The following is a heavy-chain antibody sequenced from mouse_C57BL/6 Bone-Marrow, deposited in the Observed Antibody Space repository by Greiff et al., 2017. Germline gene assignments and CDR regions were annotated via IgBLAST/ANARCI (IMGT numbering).Heavy chain of an antibody. CDR1: GFTFSDYG. D-gene: IGHD1-1*01. V-gene: IGHV5-15*01. CDR3: ARRGDYYYGSSGYYYAMDY. CDR2: ITNLACSI. J-gene: IGHJ4*01. Sequence: EVQRVESGGGLVQPGASLKLSCAASGFTFSDYGMAWVRQAPRKGPEWVGFITNLACSIYYADNVTGRFTISREKAKNTLYLEMSSLKSEDTAMYYCARRGDYYYGSSGYYYAMDYWGQGTSVTVSS.